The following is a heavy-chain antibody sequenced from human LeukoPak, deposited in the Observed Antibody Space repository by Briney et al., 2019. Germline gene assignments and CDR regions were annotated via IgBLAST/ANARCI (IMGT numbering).Heavy chain of an antibody. J-gene: IGHJ5*02. Sequence: EPSVKVSCKASGYTFTSYDINWVRQAPGQGLERMGWISAYNGNTNYAPKLQGRVTMTTDTSTSTAYMELRSLRSDDTAVYYCARAGYCSGGSCYFPWFDPWGQGTLVTVSS. V-gene: IGHV1-18*01. D-gene: IGHD2-15*01. CDR1: GYTFTSYD. CDR3: ARAGYCSGGSCYFPWFDP. CDR2: ISAYNGNT.